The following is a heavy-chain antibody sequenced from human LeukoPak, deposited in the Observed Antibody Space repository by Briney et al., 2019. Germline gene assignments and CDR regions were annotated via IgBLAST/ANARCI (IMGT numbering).Heavy chain of an antibody. V-gene: IGHV5-51*01. CDR3: ASFHISGKSYNGLHY. Sequence: GESLKISCKTSGYNFTTFWIGWARQLPGKGLEWMGIIYPSDSDTRYSPSFQGQVTISADKSINTVYLHWNSLKASDTAMYYCASFHISGKSYNGLHYWGQGTLVTVSS. CDR2: IYPSDSDT. J-gene: IGHJ4*02. CDR1: GYNFTTFW. D-gene: IGHD3-10*01.